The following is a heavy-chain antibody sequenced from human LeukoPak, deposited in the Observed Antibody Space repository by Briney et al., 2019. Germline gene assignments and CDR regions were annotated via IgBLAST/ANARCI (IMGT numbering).Heavy chain of an antibody. J-gene: IGHJ4*02. CDR1: GFTFSSYG. CDR2: IWYDGSNK. V-gene: IGHV3-33*06. D-gene: IGHD3-22*01. CDR3: AKANNELNYYDSSGVSDY. Sequence: PGGSLRLSCAASGFTFSSYGMHWVRQAPGKGLECVAIIWYDGSNKYYADSVKGRFTISRDNSKNTLYLQMNSLRAEDTAVYYCAKANNELNYYDSSGVSDYRGQGTLVTVSS.